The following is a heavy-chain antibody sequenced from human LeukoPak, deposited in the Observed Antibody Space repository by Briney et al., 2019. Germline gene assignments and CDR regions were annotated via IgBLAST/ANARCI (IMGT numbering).Heavy chain of an antibody. CDR1: GYTFTGNY. CDR3: ARISSSWYDYYYGMDV. D-gene: IGHD6-13*01. CDR2: INPNTGVT. J-gene: IGHJ6*02. V-gene: IGHV1-2*06. Sequence: ASVKVSCKASGYTFTGNYIHWVRQALGQGLEWMGRINPNTGVTNYAQKFQGRVTMTRDTSISTAYMELSSLRSDDTAVYYCARISSSWYDYYYGMDVWGQGTTVTVSS.